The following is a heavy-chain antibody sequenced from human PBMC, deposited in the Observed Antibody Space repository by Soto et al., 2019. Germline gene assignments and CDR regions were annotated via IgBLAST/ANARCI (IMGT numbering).Heavy chain of an antibody. Sequence: ASVKVSCKASGYTFTSYAMHWVRQAPGQRLEWMGWINAGNGNTKYSQKFQGRVTITRDTSASTAYMELSNLRSEDTAVYYCARAQGGYSGSYRLDYWGQGILVTVSS. CDR1: GYTFTSYA. D-gene: IGHD1-26*01. CDR2: INAGNGNT. CDR3: ARAQGGYSGSYRLDY. J-gene: IGHJ4*02. V-gene: IGHV1-3*01.